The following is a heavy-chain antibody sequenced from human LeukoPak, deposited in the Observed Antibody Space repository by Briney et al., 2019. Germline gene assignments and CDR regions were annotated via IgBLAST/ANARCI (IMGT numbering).Heavy chain of an antibody. V-gene: IGHV1-18*01. D-gene: IGHD2-2*01. CDR1: GYTFTSYG. CDR3: SLYCSSTSCSLVGYGMDV. J-gene: IGHJ6*02. CDR2: ISAYNGNT. Sequence: ASVKVSCKASGYTFTSYGISRVRQAPGQGLEWMGWISAYNGNTNYAQKLQGRVTMTTDTSTSTAYMELRSLRSDDTAVYYCSLYCSSTSCSLVGYGMDVWGQGTTVTVSS.